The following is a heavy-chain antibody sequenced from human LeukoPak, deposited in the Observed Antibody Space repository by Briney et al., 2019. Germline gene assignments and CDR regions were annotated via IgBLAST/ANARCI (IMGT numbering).Heavy chain of an antibody. V-gene: IGHV3-30*18. CDR2: ISYDGINK. J-gene: IGHJ5*02. Sequence: GGSLRVSCTASGFTFSSYGMHWVRQAPGKGLEWVAIISYDGINKYYTDSVKGRFTISRDNSKNTLYLQMNSLRAEDTAVYYCAKDGVRGYSYGYKIKWFDPWGQGTLVTVSS. CDR3: AKDGVRGYSYGYKIKWFDP. D-gene: IGHD5-18*01. CDR1: GFTFSSYG.